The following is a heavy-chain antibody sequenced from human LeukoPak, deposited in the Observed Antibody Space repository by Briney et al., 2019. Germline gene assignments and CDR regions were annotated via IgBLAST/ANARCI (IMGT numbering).Heavy chain of an antibody. CDR1: GASISSTSYY. Sequence: PSETLSLTCTVSGASISSTSYYWGWIRQPPGKGLEWIGTISYSGSMWSTSYNPSLKSRVTISVDTSKDQFSLKLSSVTAADTAMYYCARRVSGSYSDYWGQGTLVTVSS. CDR2: ISYSGSMWST. D-gene: IGHD1-26*01. J-gene: IGHJ4*02. V-gene: IGHV4-39*01. CDR3: ARRVSGSYSDY.